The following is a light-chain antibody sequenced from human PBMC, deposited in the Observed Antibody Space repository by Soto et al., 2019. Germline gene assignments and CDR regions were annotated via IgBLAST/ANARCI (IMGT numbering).Light chain of an antibody. CDR3: HQYADSPQT. CDR1: HGVSRGY. J-gene: IGKJ2*01. CDR2: AAS. V-gene: IGKV3-20*01. Sequence: PVERATLSCRASHGVSRGYLAWYQQKAGQAPRLLIYAASSRATGIPARFRGSGSGTDFTLTISSLEPEDSAVYFCHQYADSPQTFGQGTKVDI.